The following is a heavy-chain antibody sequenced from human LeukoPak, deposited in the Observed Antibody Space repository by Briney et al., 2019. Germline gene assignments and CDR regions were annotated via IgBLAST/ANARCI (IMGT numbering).Heavy chain of an antibody. Sequence: SETLSLTCTVSGGSISSYYWSWIRQPPGKGLVWIGYIHYSGNTNYNPSLKSRVTISVDTSKNQFSLKLSSVTAADTAVYYCARVSWFPGTSYYYMDVWGKGTTVTISS. J-gene: IGHJ6*03. CDR1: GGSISSYY. CDR3: ARVSWFPGTSYYYMDV. V-gene: IGHV4-59*01. D-gene: IGHD1-1*01. CDR2: IHYSGNT.